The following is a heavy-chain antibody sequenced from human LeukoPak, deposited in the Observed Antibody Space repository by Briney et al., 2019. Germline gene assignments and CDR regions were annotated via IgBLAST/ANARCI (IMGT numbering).Heavy chain of an antibody. CDR3: ARDSEYYYGSGDARTLDY. V-gene: IGHV4-4*07. CDR1: GGSISSDY. D-gene: IGHD3-10*01. Sequence: KPSETLSLTCTVSGGSISSDYWSWIRQPAGKGLEWIGRIYASGSTNYNPSLRSRITMSVDTSKNQFSLKLSSVTAADTAVYYCARDSEYYYGSGDARTLDYWGQGTLVTVSS. J-gene: IGHJ4*02. CDR2: IYASGST.